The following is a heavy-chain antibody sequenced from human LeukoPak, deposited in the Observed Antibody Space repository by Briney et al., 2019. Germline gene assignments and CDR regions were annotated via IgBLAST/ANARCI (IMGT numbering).Heavy chain of an antibody. V-gene: IGHV4-38-2*01. CDR3: ARLSSYYYGSVLRY. Sequence: AETLSLTCAVSGYSISSDYYWGWIRHPPGKGLECIGSIYHSVSTYYNPSLNRRVTISVDTSKNQFSLKLSSVTAADTAVYYCARLSSYYYGSVLRYWGQGSLVTVSS. J-gene: IGHJ4*02. CDR1: GYSISSDYY. D-gene: IGHD3-10*01. CDR2: IYHSVST.